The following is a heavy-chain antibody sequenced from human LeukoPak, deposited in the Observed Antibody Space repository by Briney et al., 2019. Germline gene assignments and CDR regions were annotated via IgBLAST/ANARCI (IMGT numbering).Heavy chain of an antibody. V-gene: IGHV4-39*07. CDR3: ARVGLEIFDY. J-gene: IGHJ4*02. CDR1: GCSISSSRYY. CDR2: IYYSGST. D-gene: IGHD6-19*01. Sequence: SETLSLTCTVSGCSISSSRYYWGWIRQPPGKGLEWNGSIYYSGSTYYNPSLKSRVTISVNTSKNQFSLKLSSVTAADTALYSCARVGLEIFDYWGQGTLVTVSS.